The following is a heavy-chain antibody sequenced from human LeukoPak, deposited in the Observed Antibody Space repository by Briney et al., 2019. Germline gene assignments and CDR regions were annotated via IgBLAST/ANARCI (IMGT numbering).Heavy chain of an antibody. D-gene: IGHD6-13*01. CDR3: AREGYSSSWYYFDY. CDR2: ISGSGGST. J-gene: IGHJ4*02. V-gene: IGHV3-23*01. CDR1: GFTFSSYA. Sequence: GSLRLSCAASGFTFSSYAMSWVRQAPGKGLEWVSGISGSGGSTYYADSVKGRFTISRDNSKKTLYLQMNSLRAEDMAVYYCAREGYSSSWYYFDYWGQGTLVTVSS.